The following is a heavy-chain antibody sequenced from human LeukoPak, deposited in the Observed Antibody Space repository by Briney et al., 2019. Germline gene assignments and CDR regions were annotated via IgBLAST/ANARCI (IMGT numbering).Heavy chain of an antibody. V-gene: IGHV1-69*05. Sequence: SVKVSCXASGGTFSSYAISWVRQAPGQGLEWMAGIIPIFGTANYAQKFQGRVTITTDESTSTAYMELSSLRSEDTAVYYCTKGTMVRGVENYYMDVWGKGTTVTVSS. D-gene: IGHD3-10*01. CDR2: IIPIFGTA. CDR1: GGTFSSYA. CDR3: TKGTMVRGVENYYMDV. J-gene: IGHJ6*03.